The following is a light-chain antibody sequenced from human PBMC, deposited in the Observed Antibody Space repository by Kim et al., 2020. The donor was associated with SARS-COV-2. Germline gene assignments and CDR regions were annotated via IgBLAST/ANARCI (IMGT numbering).Light chain of an antibody. V-gene: IGKV3-20*01. CDR2: GTS. Sequence: SPGERATLSCRASQGVSSSYLAWYQQKPGQAPRLRMYGTSSRATGVPDRFSGSGSGTVFTLTISRLEPEDFAVYYCQQYYNSLLTFGGGTKVDIK. J-gene: IGKJ4*01. CDR1: QGVSSSY. CDR3: QQYYNSLLT.